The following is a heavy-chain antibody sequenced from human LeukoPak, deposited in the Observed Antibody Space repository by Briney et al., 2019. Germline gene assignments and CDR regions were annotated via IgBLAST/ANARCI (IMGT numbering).Heavy chain of an antibody. CDR3: ARDGSYYDSSGYYWAYYFDY. CDR1: GYTFTSYD. CDR2: ISAYNGNT. V-gene: IGHV1-18*01. D-gene: IGHD3-22*01. J-gene: IGHJ4*02. Sequence: ASVKVSCKASGYTFTSYDINWVRQATGQGLEWMGWISAYNGNTNYAQKLQGRVTMTTDTSTSTAYMELRSLRSDDTAVYYCARDGSYYDSSGYYWAYYFDYWGQGTLVTVSS.